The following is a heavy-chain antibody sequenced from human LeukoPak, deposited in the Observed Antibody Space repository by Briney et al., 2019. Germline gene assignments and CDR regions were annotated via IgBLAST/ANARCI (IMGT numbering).Heavy chain of an antibody. CDR3: ASLTGGWNYYGMDV. Sequence: SVKVSCKASGGTFSSYAISWVRQAPGQGLEWTGGIIPIFGTANYAQKFQGRVTITADESTSTAYMELSSLRSEDTAVYYCASLTGGWNYYGMDVWGQGTTVTVSS. D-gene: IGHD1-26*01. CDR1: GGTFSSYA. CDR2: IIPIFGTA. J-gene: IGHJ6*02. V-gene: IGHV1-69*01.